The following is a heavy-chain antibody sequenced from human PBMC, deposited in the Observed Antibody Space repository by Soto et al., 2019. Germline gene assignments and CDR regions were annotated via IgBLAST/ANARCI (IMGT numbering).Heavy chain of an antibody. CDR2: ISSSSSYI. CDR3: ARDPYCGGDCSYDCYYGMDV. Sequence: RRLSCAASGFIFSSYSMNWVRQAPGKGLEWVSSISSSSSYIYYADSVKGRFTISRDNAKNSLYLQMNSLRAEDTAVYYCARDPYCGGDCSYDCYYGMDVWGQGTTVTV. CDR1: GFIFSSYS. D-gene: IGHD2-21*02. J-gene: IGHJ6*02. V-gene: IGHV3-21*01.